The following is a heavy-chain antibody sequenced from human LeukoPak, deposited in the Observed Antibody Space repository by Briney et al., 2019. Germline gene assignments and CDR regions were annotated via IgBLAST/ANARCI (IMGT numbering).Heavy chain of an antibody. CDR2: IKRDVSEK. CDR1: GFTFSSNW. J-gene: IGHJ4*02. D-gene: IGHD3-3*01. V-gene: IGHV3-7*01. CDR3: ARDEYLWSGYYPNQAFDY. Sequence: GGSLRLSCAASGFTFSSNWMTWVRQAPGKGLEWVANIKRDVSEKYYVDSVKGRFTISRDNAKKSLYLQMNRLRAEGTAMYYCARDEYLWSGYYPNQAFDYWGQGTLVTVSS.